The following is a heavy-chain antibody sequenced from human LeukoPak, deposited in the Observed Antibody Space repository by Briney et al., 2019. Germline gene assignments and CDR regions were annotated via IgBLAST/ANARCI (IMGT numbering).Heavy chain of an antibody. CDR2: IRKDGGDI. V-gene: IGHV3-7*01. Sequence: AGSLRLSCVGSGLSLGNYWMDWVRQAQGKGLEWVANIRKDGGDIHYVDSVKGRFTISRDNAKNSVYLQMHRLRAEDTAVYYCARDAFGDFSYWGQGILVTVSS. CDR1: GLSLGNYW. D-gene: IGHD3-10*01. CDR3: ARDAFGDFSY. J-gene: IGHJ4*02.